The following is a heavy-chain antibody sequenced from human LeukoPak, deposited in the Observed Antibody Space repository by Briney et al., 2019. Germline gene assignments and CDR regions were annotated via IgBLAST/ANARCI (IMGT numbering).Heavy chain of an antibody. Sequence: ASVKVSCKVSGYTLTELSMHWVRQAPGKGLEWMGGFDPEDGETIYAQKFQGRVTMTEDTSTETAYMELSSLRSEDTAVYYCATEQTSGYNGYDRLFDYWGQGTLVTVSS. CDR3: ATEQTSGYNGYDRLFDY. J-gene: IGHJ4*02. CDR2: FDPEDGET. CDR1: GYTLTELS. V-gene: IGHV1-24*01. D-gene: IGHD5-12*01.